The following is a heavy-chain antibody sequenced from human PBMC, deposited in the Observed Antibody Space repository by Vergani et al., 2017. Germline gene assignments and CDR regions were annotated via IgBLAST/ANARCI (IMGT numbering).Heavy chain of an antibody. Sequence: VQLVESGGVVVQPGGSLRLSCAASGFTFSSYAMHWVRQAPGKGLEWVAVISYDGSNKYYADSVKGRFTISRDNSKNTLYLQMNSLRAEDTAVYYCASDVVVAATGDDYWGQGTLVTVSS. V-gene: IGHV3-30-3*01. CDR1: GFTFSSYA. J-gene: IGHJ4*02. D-gene: IGHD2-15*01. CDR2: ISYDGSNK. CDR3: ASDVVVAATGDDY.